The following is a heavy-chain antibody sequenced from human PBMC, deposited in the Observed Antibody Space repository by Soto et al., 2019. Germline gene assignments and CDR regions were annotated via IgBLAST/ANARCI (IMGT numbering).Heavy chain of an antibody. V-gene: IGHV4-59*01. D-gene: IGHD3-3*01. Sequence: QVQLQESGPGLVKPSETLSLTCTVSGGSISSYYWSWIRQPPGKGLEWIGYIYYSGSTNYNPSLKGRVTISVDTSKNQFSLKLSSVTAADTAVYYCARARDYDFGSGYSNWFDPWGQGTLVTVSS. CDR1: GGSISSYY. CDR2: IYYSGST. J-gene: IGHJ5*02. CDR3: ARARDYDFGSGYSNWFDP.